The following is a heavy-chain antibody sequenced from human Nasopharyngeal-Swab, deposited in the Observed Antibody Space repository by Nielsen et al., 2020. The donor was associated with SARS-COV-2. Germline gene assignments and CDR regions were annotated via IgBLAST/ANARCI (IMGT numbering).Heavy chain of an antibody. Sequence: GGSLRLSCAASGFTFSSYAMHWVRQAPGKGLEYVSAISSNGGSTYYANSVKGRFTISRDNSKNTLYLQMNSLRAEDTAVYYCAKSVGIAVAGTDYWGQGTLVTVSS. D-gene: IGHD6-19*01. J-gene: IGHJ4*02. V-gene: IGHV3-64*01. CDR1: GFTFSSYA. CDR3: AKSVGIAVAGTDY. CDR2: ISSNGGST.